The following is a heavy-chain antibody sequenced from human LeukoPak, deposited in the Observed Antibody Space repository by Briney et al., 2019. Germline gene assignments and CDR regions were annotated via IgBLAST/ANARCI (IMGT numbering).Heavy chain of an antibody. CDR2: MNPNSRNT. Sequence: ASVKVSCKASGYTFTSYYMHWVRQVPGQGLEWMGWMNPNSRNTGYAQKFQGRVTITRNISISTAYMELSSLRSEDTAVYYCARDLGHGGSYYMDVWGRGTTVTVSS. CDR3: ARDLGHGGSYYMDV. CDR1: GYTFTSYY. D-gene: IGHD1-26*01. V-gene: IGHV1-8*03. J-gene: IGHJ6*03.